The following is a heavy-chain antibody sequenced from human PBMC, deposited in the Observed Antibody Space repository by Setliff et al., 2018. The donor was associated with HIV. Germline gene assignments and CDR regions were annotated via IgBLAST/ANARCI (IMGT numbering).Heavy chain of an antibody. J-gene: IGHJ4*02. CDR2: IYYSGRI. D-gene: IGHD2-15*01. Sequence: SETLSLTCAVSGGSITRGGYYWSWIRQFAGEGLEWNADIYYSGRINYNPSLKSRLTMSIDTSQNHLSLKVNSVSVADTAMYFCARGKDPGLYFDNWRQVTLVTVSS. CDR3: ARGKDPGLYFDN. V-gene: IGHV4-31*11. CDR1: GGSITRGGYY.